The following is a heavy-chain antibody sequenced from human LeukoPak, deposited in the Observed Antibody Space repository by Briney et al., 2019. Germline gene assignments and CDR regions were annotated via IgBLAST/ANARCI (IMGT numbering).Heavy chain of an antibody. CDR1: AYTFTNYW. Sequence: ESLQISCKGSAYTFTNYWFGSVRQMPAKGLERMGIIYPGDSDTRYNPSFPGQVTISANKSTSTAYLQWNSLKASDTVMYYCARSGAEADWFDHWGQGTLVTVSS. D-gene: IGHD6-13*01. V-gene: IGHV5-51*01. CDR2: IYPGDSDT. J-gene: IGHJ5*02. CDR3: ARSGAEADWFDH.